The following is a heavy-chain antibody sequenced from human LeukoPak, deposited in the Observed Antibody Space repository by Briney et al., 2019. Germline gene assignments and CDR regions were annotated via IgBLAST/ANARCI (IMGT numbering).Heavy chain of an antibody. Sequence: SETLSLTCAVSGGSISSSNWWSWVRQPPGKGLEWIGEIYHSGSTNYNPSLKSRVTISVDKSKNQFSLKLSSVTAADTAVYYCAREYSSSWYRNAFDIWGQGTMVTVSS. CDR2: IYHSGST. CDR3: AREYSSSWYRNAFDI. CDR1: GGSISSSNW. V-gene: IGHV4-4*02. D-gene: IGHD6-13*01. J-gene: IGHJ3*02.